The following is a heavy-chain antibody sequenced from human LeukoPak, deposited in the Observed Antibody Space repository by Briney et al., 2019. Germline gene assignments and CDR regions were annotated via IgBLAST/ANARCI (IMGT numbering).Heavy chain of an antibody. D-gene: IGHD2/OR15-2a*01. J-gene: IGHJ5*02. CDR1: GYAFSDSW. CDR2: IYPADSDT. CDR3: ANRVGSPFQYSNWFDP. V-gene: IGHV5-51*01. Sequence: GASLKISCQASGYAFSDSWIGWVRRAPGKGRQWMGIIYPADSDTKYNPSFQGRVTMSADKSTRTAYLHWSSLDVSDSAIYYCANRVGSPFQYSNWFDPWGQGTLVTVSS.